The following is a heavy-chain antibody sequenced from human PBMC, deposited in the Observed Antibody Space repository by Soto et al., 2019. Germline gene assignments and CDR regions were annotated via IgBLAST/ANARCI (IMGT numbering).Heavy chain of an antibody. V-gene: IGHV1-69*04. CDR2: IIPILGIA. J-gene: IGHJ1*01. CDR1: GGTLSSYT. Sequence: GASVKVSCKASGGTLSSYTISWGRQAPGQGLEWMGRIIPILGIANYAQKFQGRVTITADKSTSTAYMELSSLRSEDTAVYYCARDRHWTSRAQYFQHWGQGTLVTVSS. D-gene: IGHD3-3*01. CDR3: ARDRHWTSRAQYFQH.